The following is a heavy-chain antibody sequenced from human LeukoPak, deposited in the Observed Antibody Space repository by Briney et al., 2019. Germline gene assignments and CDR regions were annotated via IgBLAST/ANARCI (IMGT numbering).Heavy chain of an antibody. CDR1: GGSISRYY. CDR2: IYYSGST. V-gene: IGHV4-59*08. J-gene: IGHJ4*02. Sequence: SETLSLTCTVSGGSISRYYWSWIRQPPGKGLEWSGYIYYSGSTNYNPSLKSRVTISVDTSKNQFSLKLSSVTAADTAVYYCARHQEGYRPYYFDYWGQGTLVTVSS. D-gene: IGHD5-18*01. CDR3: ARHQEGYRPYYFDY.